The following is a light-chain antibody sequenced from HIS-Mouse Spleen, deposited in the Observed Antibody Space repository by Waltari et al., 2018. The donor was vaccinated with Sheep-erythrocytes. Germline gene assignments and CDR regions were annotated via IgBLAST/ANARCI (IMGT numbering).Light chain of an antibody. CDR3: CSYAGSSTPWV. V-gene: IGLV2-23*01. CDR2: EGS. J-gene: IGLJ3*02. CDR1: SSDVGSYNL. Sequence: QSALTQPASVSGSPGQSITISCTGTSSDVGSYNLVSWYQQHPGKAPKLMIYEGSKRPSGVYNRFSGSKSGNTASLTISGLQAEDEADYYGCSYAGSSTPWVFGGGTKLTVL.